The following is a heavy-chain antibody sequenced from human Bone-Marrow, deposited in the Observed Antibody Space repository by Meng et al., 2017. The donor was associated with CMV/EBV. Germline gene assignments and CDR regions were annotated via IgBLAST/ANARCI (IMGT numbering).Heavy chain of an antibody. CDR1: GFTFSYYW. D-gene: IGHD1-1*01. J-gene: IGHJ6*02. V-gene: IGHV3-7*01. CDR2: IKQDGSEK. Sequence: GGSLRLSCAASGFTFSYYWMSWVRQAPGKGLEWVANIKQDGSEKYYVDSLKGRFTISRDSAKNSLYLQTNSLRAEDTAVYFCARSRAIQLDALDVWGQGTTVTVSS. CDR3: ARSRAIQLDALDV.